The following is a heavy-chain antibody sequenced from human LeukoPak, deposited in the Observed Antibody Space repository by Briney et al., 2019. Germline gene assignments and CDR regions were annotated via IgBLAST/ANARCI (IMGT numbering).Heavy chain of an antibody. Sequence: SETLSLTCAVYGGSFSDYYWSWIRQSPGKRLEWIGEINHSGTTHYNPSLKSRVTISVDTSKNQFSLKLSSVTAADTAVYYCARRVGTIRMDVWGKGTTVTISS. J-gene: IGHJ6*04. CDR1: GGSFSDYY. CDR3: ARRVGTIRMDV. D-gene: IGHD2-8*01. CDR2: INHSGTT. V-gene: IGHV4-34*01.